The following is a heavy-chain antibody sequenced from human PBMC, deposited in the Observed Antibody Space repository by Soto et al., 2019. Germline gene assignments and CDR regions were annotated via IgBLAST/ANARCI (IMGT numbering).Heavy chain of an antibody. CDR2: IIPIFGTA. V-gene: IGHV1-69*13. D-gene: IGHD5-18*01. CDR1: GGTFSSYA. Sequence: SVKVSCKASGGTFSSYAISWVRQAPGQGLEWMGGIIPIFGTANYAQKFQGRVTITADESTSTAYMELSSLRSEDTAVYYCASRGYSYGSGSLYYYYGMDVWGQGTTVTVSS. CDR3: ASRGYSYGSGSLYYYYGMDV. J-gene: IGHJ6*02.